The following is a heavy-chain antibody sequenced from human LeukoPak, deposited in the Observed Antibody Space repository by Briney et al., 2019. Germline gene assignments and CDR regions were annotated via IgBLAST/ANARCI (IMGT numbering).Heavy chain of an antibody. Sequence: PGGSLRLSCAASGFTFSSYSMNWVRQAPGKGLEWVSSISSSSSYIYYADSVKGRFTISRDNAKNSLYLQMNSLRTEDTALYYCAKDRILYYDTSGYFHYWGQGTLVTVSS. CDR1: GFTFSSYS. CDR3: AKDRILYYDTSGYFHY. J-gene: IGHJ4*02. CDR2: ISSSSSYI. D-gene: IGHD3-22*01. V-gene: IGHV3-21*04.